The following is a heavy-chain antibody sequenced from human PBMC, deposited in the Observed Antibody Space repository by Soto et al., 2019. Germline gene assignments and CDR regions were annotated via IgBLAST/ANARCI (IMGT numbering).Heavy chain of an antibody. CDR3: VREGRGSFDF. CDR2: IGGRGNSA. CDR1: GFIFTNYA. J-gene: IGHJ3*01. D-gene: IGHD5-12*01. V-gene: IGHV3-23*01. Sequence: GGSLRLSCASSGFIFTNYAMNWVRQAPGKGLEWVSVIGGRGNSAYYADSVQGRFTISRDNSKNTLSLQMSSLTADDTAIYYCVREGRGSFDFWGRGTMVTVSS.